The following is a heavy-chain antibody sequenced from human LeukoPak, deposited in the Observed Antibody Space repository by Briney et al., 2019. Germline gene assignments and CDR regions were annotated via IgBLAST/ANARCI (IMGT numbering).Heavy chain of an antibody. Sequence: SQTLSLTCTVSGGSISSGSYYWGWIRQPPGKGLEWIGSIYYSGSTYYNPSLKSRVTISVDTSKNQFSLKLSSVTAADTAVYYCASCKADSSSWFDYWGQGTLVTVSS. CDR3: ASCKADSSSWFDY. CDR2: IYYSGST. D-gene: IGHD6-13*01. CDR1: GGSISSGSYY. J-gene: IGHJ4*02. V-gene: IGHV4-39*07.